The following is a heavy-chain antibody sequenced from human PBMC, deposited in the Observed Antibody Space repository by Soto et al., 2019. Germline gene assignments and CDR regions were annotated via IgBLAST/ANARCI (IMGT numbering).Heavy chain of an antibody. V-gene: IGHV1-18*01. CDR3: ARALPYSSSGGS. Sequence: ASVKVSCKDSGYTFTTYGISWVRQAPGQGLEWMGWISASNGNIYYGQKFQGRVTMTTDSFTSTAYMELSSLTSDDTAVYYCARALPYSSSGGSWGRGTLVTVSS. J-gene: IGHJ5*02. CDR1: GYTFTTYG. CDR2: ISASNGNI. D-gene: IGHD6-13*01.